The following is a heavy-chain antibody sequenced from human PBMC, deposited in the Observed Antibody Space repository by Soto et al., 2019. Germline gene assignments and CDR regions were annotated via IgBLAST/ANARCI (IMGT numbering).Heavy chain of an antibody. V-gene: IGHV3-30*03. CDR3: AREGPHVVGPDAFYFEY. Sequence: QVRLVESGGGVVQPGRSLRLSCAASGFIFSTYGMHWVRQAPGKGLQWVAVVSDDGDTTDYAESVKGRFTVSRDNSEDTLYLYMNDLRPEDTAVYYCAREGPHVVGPDAFYFEYWGRGTLVTVSS. CDR2: VSDDGDTT. J-gene: IGHJ4*02. CDR1: GFIFSTYG. D-gene: IGHD2-2*01.